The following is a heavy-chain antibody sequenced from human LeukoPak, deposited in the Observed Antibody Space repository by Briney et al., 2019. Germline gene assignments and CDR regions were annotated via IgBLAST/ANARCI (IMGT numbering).Heavy chain of an antibody. V-gene: IGHV4-34*01. Sequence: PSETLSLTCAVYGGSFSGYYWSWIRQPPGKGLEWIGEINHSGSTNYNPSLKSRVTISVDTSKNQFSLKLSSVTAADTAVYYCARAPGRITMVRGVAPGFFDYWGQGTLVTVSS. CDR1: GGSFSGYY. D-gene: IGHD3-10*01. CDR2: INHSGST. J-gene: IGHJ4*02. CDR3: ARAPGRITMVRGVAPGFFDY.